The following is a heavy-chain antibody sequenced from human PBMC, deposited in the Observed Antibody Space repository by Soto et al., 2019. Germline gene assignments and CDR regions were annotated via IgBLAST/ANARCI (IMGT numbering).Heavy chain of an antibody. CDR2: IYHSGYT. CDR1: GGSISSGGYA. V-gene: IGHV4-30-2*01. CDR3: ARDSLTGNYFDP. J-gene: IGHJ5*02. D-gene: IGHD1-7*01. Sequence: QMRLQESGSGLVKPSQTLSLTCAVSGGSISSGGYAWNWIRQPPGKGLEWIGYIYHSGYTSYNPSLENRGTISVDQATSQFSLTLSFVTAADTAVYYCARDSLTGNYFDPWGQGTLVSVSS.